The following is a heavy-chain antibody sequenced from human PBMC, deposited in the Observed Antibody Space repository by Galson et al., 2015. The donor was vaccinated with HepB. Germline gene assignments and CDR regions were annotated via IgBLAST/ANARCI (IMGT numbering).Heavy chain of an antibody. V-gene: IGHV3-30*04. J-gene: IGHJ5*01. D-gene: IGHD2-21*01. CDR2: ISSDGSKN. CDR3: ARAENCGGGECWLVDS. CDR1: GFTFRTYT. Sequence: SLRLSCAASGFTFRTYTFHWFRQAPGKGLEWVALISSDGSKNNYADSARGRFTISRDNSWSTVYLQMSSLRPEDTAVYYCARAENCGGGECWLVDSWGLGTLVTVPS.